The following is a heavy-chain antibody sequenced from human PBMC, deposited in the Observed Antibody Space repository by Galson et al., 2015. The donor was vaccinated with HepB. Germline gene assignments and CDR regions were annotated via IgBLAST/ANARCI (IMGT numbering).Heavy chain of an antibody. Sequence: SLRLSCAASGFTFSSYSMNWVRQAPGKGLEWVSSISSSSSYIYYADSVKGRFTISRDNAKNSLYLQMNSLRAEDTAVYYCAAGGVVPAAIIFPVYYYYGMDVWGQGTTVTVSS. CDR1: GFTFSSYS. CDR2: ISSSSSYI. V-gene: IGHV3-21*01. J-gene: IGHJ6*02. D-gene: IGHD2-2*02. CDR3: AAGGVVPAAIIFPVYYYYGMDV.